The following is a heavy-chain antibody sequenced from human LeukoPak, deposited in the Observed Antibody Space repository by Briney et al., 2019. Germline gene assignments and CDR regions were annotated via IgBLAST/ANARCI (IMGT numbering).Heavy chain of an antibody. Sequence: GGSLRLSCAASGFTFSNYGMHWVRQAPGKGLEWVAVIWYDGSNEYYAESVKGRFTISRDNSKNTVYLQMNSLRAEDTAVYYCAKDKGGDGYNSIDYWGQGTLVTVSS. J-gene: IGHJ4*02. CDR3: AKDKGGDGYNSIDY. D-gene: IGHD5-24*01. V-gene: IGHV3-33*06. CDR2: IWYDGSNE. CDR1: GFTFSNYG.